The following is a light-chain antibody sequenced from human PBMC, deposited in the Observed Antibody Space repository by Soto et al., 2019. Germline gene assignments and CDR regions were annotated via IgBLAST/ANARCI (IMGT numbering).Light chain of an antibody. J-gene: IGKJ2*01. Sequence: IQLTQSPSFLSASVGDRVTITCRASQGISTYLAWYLQRPGKAPKLLIYGASTLQSGVPSRFSGSRSGTEFTLTISSLQPEDFGTYYCQQLNSDWYAFGQGTKLEIK. V-gene: IGKV1-9*01. CDR2: GAS. CDR1: QGISTY. CDR3: QQLNSDWYA.